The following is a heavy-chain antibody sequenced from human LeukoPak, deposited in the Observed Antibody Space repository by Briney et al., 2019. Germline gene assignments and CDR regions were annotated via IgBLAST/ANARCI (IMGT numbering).Heavy chain of an antibody. V-gene: IGHV3-11*01. Sequence: PGGSLRLSCAASGFTFSDYYMSWIRQAPGKGLEWVSYISSSGSTIYCADSVKGRFTISRDNAKNSLYLQMNSLRAEDTAVYYCARDGFYYYDSSGYDYWGQGTLVTVSS. CDR1: GFTFSDYY. CDR2: ISSSGSTI. D-gene: IGHD3-22*01. J-gene: IGHJ4*02. CDR3: ARDGFYYYDSSGYDY.